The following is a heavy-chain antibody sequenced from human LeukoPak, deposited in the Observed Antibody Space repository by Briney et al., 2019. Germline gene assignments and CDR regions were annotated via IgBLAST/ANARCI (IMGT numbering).Heavy chain of an antibody. CDR3: ARPASRGVGRYFDL. V-gene: IGHV3-23*01. Sequence: GGSLRLSCAASGFTFSSYAMSWVRYAPGKGLEWVSGIRDTGGSTYYADSVKGRFTISRDNSKNTLYLQMNSLRAEDTALYYCARPASRGVGRYFDLWGRGSLVTVSS. CDR1: GFTFSSYA. CDR2: IRDTGGST. J-gene: IGHJ2*01. D-gene: IGHD3-10*01.